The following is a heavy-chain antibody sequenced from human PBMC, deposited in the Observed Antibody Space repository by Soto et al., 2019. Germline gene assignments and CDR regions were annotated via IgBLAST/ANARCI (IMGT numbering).Heavy chain of an antibody. CDR1: GFTFTSYA. V-gene: IGHV3-23*01. CDR2: ISGTGYNT. CDR3: AKAGFSSSWSPTYFDY. Sequence: EVQLLESGGGLGQPGGSLRLSCAASGFTFTSYAMNWVRLAPGKGLDGVSAISGTGYNTYYADSVKVCFTISRDKTKNTLYLQMNSLRAEDTAVYYCAKAGFSSSWSPTYFDYWGQGTLVTVSS. D-gene: IGHD6-13*01. J-gene: IGHJ4*02.